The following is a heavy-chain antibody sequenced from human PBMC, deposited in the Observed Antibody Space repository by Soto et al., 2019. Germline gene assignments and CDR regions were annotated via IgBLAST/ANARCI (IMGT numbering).Heavy chain of an antibody. J-gene: IGHJ6*03. Sequence: ASVKVSCKASGYTFTGYYIHWVRQAPGQGLEWMGWINPNSGGTNYAQKFQGWVTMTRDTSISTAYMELSRLRSDDTAVYYCARDSSGRSVYYMDVWGKGTTVTVSS. CDR3: ARDSSGRSVYYMDV. D-gene: IGHD6-19*01. CDR2: INPNSGGT. CDR1: GYTFTGYY. V-gene: IGHV1-2*04.